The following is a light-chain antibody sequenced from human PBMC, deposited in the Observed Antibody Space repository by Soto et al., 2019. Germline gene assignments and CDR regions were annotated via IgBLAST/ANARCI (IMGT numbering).Light chain of an antibody. V-gene: IGKV3-15*01. CDR1: QSISSS. Sequence: EIVLTQSTGILSLSPGERASLSCGAIQSISSSFLAWYQQKPGQAPRLLIYGASSRATDIPARFSGSGSGTEFTLTISSLQSEDFAVYYCQQYNNWPPITFGQGTRLET. CDR3: QQYNNWPPIT. CDR2: GAS. J-gene: IGKJ5*01.